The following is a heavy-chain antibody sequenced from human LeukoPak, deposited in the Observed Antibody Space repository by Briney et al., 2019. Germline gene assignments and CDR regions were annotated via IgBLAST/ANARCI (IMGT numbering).Heavy chain of an antibody. D-gene: IGHD2-2*01. V-gene: IGHV3-7*01. J-gene: IGHJ6*02. CDR2: IKQDESEK. CDR1: GFTFSSYW. Sequence: GGSLRLSCAASGFTFSSYWMSWVRQAPGKGLEWVANIKQDESEKYYVDSVKGRFTISRDNAKNSLYLQMNSLRAEDTAVYYCAREFDAHCSSTSCYVAYYYYYGMDVWGQGTTVTVSS. CDR3: AREFDAHCSSTSCYVAYYYYYGMDV.